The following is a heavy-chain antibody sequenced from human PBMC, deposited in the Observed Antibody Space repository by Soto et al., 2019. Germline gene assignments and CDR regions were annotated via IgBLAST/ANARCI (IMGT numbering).Heavy chain of an antibody. V-gene: IGHV4-34*01. Sequence: SETLSLTCAVYGGSFSGYYWSWIRQPPGKGLEWIGEINHSGSTNYNPSLKSRVTISVDTSKNQFSLKLSSVTAADTAVHYCARLPLWGAFDIWGQGTMVTVSS. J-gene: IGHJ3*02. CDR3: ARLPLWGAFDI. D-gene: IGHD3-16*01. CDR2: INHSGST. CDR1: GGSFSGYY.